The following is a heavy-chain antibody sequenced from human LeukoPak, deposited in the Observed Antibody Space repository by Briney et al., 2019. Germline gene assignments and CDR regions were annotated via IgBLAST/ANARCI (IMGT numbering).Heavy chain of an antibody. D-gene: IGHD1-26*01. CDR2: ISAYNGNT. Sequence: GASVKVSCKASGYTFTSYGISWVRQAPGQGLEWMGWISAYNGNTNYAQKFQGRVTITTDESTSTAYMELSSLRSEDTAVYYCARARQNEYSGSLYYFDYWGQGTLVTVSS. CDR3: ARARQNEYSGSLYYFDY. J-gene: IGHJ4*02. CDR1: GYTFTSYG. V-gene: IGHV1-18*01.